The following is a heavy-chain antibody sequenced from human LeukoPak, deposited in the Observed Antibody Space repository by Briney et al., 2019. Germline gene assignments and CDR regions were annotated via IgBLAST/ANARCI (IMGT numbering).Heavy chain of an antibody. D-gene: IGHD3-9*01. CDR3: ARDYDILTGYYNVRGY. J-gene: IGHJ4*02. CDR2: ISSSGSTI. V-gene: IGHV3-11*01. Sequence: KPGGSLRLSCAASGFTFSDYYMSWIRQAPGKGLEWVSYISSSGSTIYYADSVKGRFTISRDNAKNSLYLQMNSLRAEDTAVYYCARDYDILTGYYNVRGYWGQGTLVTVSS. CDR1: GFTFSDYY.